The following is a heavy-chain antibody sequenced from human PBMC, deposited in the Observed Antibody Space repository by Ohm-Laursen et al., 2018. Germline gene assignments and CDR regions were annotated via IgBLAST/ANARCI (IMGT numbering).Heavy chain of an antibody. CDR1: GASISSYY. D-gene: IGHD3-3*01. CDR3: AREGITIFGVVPYYFDY. CDR2: INISGT. Sequence: SDTLSLTCTVSGASISSYYWSWIRQPAGKGLEWIGRINISGTNYNPSLKSRVTMSVDTSKNQFSLKLTSVTAADTAVYYCAREGITIFGVVPYYFDYWGQGTLVTVSS. V-gene: IGHV4-4*07. J-gene: IGHJ4*02.